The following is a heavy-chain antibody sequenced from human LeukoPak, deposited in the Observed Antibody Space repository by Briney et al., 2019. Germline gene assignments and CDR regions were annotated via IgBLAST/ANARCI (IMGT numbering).Heavy chain of an antibody. CDR1: GFTFSNYW. CDR3: LRGAGWFDP. V-gene: IGHV3-7*04. J-gene: IGHJ5*02. Sequence: GGSLRLSCTASGFTFSNYWMTWVRQAPGKGLEWVANINQDGSEKSYVDSLKGRFIISRDNAKNSLSLQMNSLRAEDTAVYTCLRGAGWFDPWGQGTLVTVSP. CDR2: INQDGSEK.